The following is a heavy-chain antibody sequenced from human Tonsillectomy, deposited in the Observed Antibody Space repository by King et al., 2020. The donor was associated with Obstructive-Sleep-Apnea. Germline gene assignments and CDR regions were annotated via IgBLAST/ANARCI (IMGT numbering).Heavy chain of an antibody. Sequence: QVKLVESGPGLVKPSETLSLTCTVSGGSVSSRSSYWSWIRQPPGKGLEWIGYINYSGSTNYNPSLKSRVTISLDTSMNHFSLKVSSLTAADTAVYYCARGPEPWFDHWGQGTLVTVSS. CDR1: GGSVSSRSSY. CDR3: ARGPEPWFDH. J-gene: IGHJ5*02. D-gene: IGHD1-14*01. CDR2: INYSGST. V-gene: IGHV4-61*03.